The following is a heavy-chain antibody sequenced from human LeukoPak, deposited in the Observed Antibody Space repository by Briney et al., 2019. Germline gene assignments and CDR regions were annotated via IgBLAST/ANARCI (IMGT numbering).Heavy chain of an antibody. Sequence: GASVKVSCKASGGTFSSYAISWVRQAPGQGLERMGGIIPIFGTANYAQKFQGRVTITADKSTSTAYMELSSLRSEDTAVYYCARPSRPYYYDSSGYSDGYYYYMDVWGKGTTVTVSS. CDR2: IIPIFGTA. D-gene: IGHD3-22*01. V-gene: IGHV1-69*06. J-gene: IGHJ6*03. CDR3: ARPSRPYYYDSSGYSDGYYYYMDV. CDR1: GGTFSSYA.